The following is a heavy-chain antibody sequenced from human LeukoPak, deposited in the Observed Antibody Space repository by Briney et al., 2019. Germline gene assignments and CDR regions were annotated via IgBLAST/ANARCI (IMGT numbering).Heavy chain of an antibody. CDR2: ISGSGGST. D-gene: IGHD2-15*01. Sequence: GGSLRLSCAASGLTFSSYAMSWVRQAPGKGLEWVSAISGSGGSTYYADSVKGRFTISRDNSKNALYLQMNSLRAEDTAVYYCARDPNYCSGGSCYLYYFDYWGQGTLVTVSS. CDR3: ARDPNYCSGGSCYLYYFDY. J-gene: IGHJ4*02. CDR1: GLTFSSYA. V-gene: IGHV3-23*01.